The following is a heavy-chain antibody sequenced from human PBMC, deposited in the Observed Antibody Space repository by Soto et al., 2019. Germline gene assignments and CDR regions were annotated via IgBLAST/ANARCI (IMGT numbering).Heavy chain of an antibody. CDR1: GGSFIGYY. Sequence: SETLSLTCAVYGGSFIGYYWSWIRQPPWKGLEWIGEINHSGSTNYNPSLKSRVTISVDTSKNQFSLKLSSVTAADTAVYYCARAVVATMRVVTATDAFDIWGQGTMVTVS. CDR3: ARAVVATMRVVTATDAFDI. D-gene: IGHD5-12*01. J-gene: IGHJ3*02. V-gene: IGHV4-34*01. CDR2: INHSGST.